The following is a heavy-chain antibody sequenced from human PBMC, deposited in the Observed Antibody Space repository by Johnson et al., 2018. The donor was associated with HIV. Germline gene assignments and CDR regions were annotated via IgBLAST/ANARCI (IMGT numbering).Heavy chain of an antibody. Sequence: QMLLVESGGGVVQPGRSLRLSCAASGFTFSSYAMHWVRQAPGKGLEWVAVISYDGSNKYYADSVKGRFTISRDNSKNTLYLQMNSLRAEDTAVYYCGRVADYYDSIAVLNAFDIWGQGTMVTVSS. J-gene: IGHJ3*02. D-gene: IGHD3-22*01. CDR3: GRVADYYDSIAVLNAFDI. V-gene: IGHV3-30-3*01. CDR2: ISYDGSNK. CDR1: GFTFSSYA.